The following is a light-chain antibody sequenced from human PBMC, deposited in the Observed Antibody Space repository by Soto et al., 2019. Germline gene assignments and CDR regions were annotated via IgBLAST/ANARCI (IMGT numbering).Light chain of an antibody. CDR1: QNIDNF. J-gene: IGKJ1*01. V-gene: IGKV1-39*01. CDR3: QQTNTSPRT. Sequence: DIQMSQTPSSLSASVGDTVTITCRASQNIDNFVAWYQQRPWKAPELLIYAASGLQRGAPSRFSGSGSGTDFTLTITGLQPEDFATYFCQQTNTSPRTFCQGTKVDIK. CDR2: AAS.